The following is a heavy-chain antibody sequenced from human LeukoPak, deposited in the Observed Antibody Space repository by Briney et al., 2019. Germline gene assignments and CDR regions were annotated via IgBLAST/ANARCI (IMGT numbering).Heavy chain of an antibody. CDR1: GFTFDDYA. D-gene: IGHD5-18*01. V-gene: IGHV3-9*01. Sequence: PGRSLRLSYAASGFTFDDYAMHWVRLAPGKGLEWVSGISWNSANIDYADSVKGRFTISRDNAKNSLFLLMNSLITEDTALYYCAKGNWMGYGYFDYWGQGTLVTVSS. J-gene: IGHJ4*02. CDR3: AKGNWMGYGYFDY. CDR2: ISWNSANI.